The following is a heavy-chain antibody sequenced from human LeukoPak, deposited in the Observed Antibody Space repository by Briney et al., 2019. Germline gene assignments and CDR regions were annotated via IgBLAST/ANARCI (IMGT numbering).Heavy chain of an antibody. CDR3: ARGRLKQWLVRYADYYYGMDV. D-gene: IGHD6-19*01. CDR2: INHGGST. J-gene: IGHJ6*02. V-gene: IGHV4-34*01. CDR1: GGSFSGYY. Sequence: KPSETLSLTCAVYGGSFSGYYWSWIRQPPGKGLEWIGEINHGGSTNYNPSLKSRVTISVDTSKNQFSLKLSSVTAADTAVYYCARGRLKQWLVRYADYYYGMDVWGQGTTVTVSS.